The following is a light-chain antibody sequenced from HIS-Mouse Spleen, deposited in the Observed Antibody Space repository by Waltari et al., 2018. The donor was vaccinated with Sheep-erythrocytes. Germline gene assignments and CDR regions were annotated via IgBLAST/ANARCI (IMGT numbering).Light chain of an antibody. J-gene: IGKJ1*01. CDR2: AAS. CDR1: QGISSY. Sequence: IQLTQSPSFLSASVGDRVTITCRASQGISSYLAWYQQTPGKAPKLLIYAASTLQSGVPSRFSGSGSGTEFTLTISSLQPEDFATYYCQQLNSYLTWTFGQGTKVEIK. V-gene: IGKV1-9*01. CDR3: QQLNSYLTWT.